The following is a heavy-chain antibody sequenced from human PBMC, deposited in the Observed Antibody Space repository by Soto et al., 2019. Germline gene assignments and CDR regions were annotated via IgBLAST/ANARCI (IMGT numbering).Heavy chain of an antibody. CDR3: ARIGGYHGPLDY. D-gene: IGHD6-25*01. Sequence: SETLSPTCSVSGVSISSYFWSWIRQAPGGGLEWIGYTYHRGSTNYSPSLKSRVAISLDTSENQFSLKVNSVTAADTAVYYCARIGGYHGPLDYWGQGTPVTVS. CDR1: GVSISSYF. J-gene: IGHJ4*02. V-gene: IGHV4-59*01. CDR2: TYHRGST.